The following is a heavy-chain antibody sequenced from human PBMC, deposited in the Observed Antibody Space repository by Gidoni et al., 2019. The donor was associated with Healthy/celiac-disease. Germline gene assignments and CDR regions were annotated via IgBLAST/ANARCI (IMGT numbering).Heavy chain of an antibody. J-gene: IGHJ3*02. CDR1: GFTFSNAW. Sequence: EVQLVESGGGLVKPGGSLRLSCAASGFTFSNAWMNWVRQAPGKGLEWVGRIKSKTDGGTTDYAAPVKGRFTISRDDSKNTLYLQMNSLKTEDTAVYYCTTDQLRYFDWLLHDAFDIWGQGTMVTVSS. V-gene: IGHV3-15*07. D-gene: IGHD3-9*01. CDR3: TTDQLRYFDWLLHDAFDI. CDR2: IKSKTDGGTT.